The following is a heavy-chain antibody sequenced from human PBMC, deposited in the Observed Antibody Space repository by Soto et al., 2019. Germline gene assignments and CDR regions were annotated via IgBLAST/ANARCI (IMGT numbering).Heavy chain of an antibody. CDR3: AGEGTDYYGMDV. CDR1: GFTFSSYG. Sequence: PGGSLRLSCAASGFTFSSYGMHWVRQAPGKGLEWVAVIWYDGGNKYYADSVKGRFTISRDNSKNTLYLQMNSLRAEDTAVYYCAGEGTDYYGMDVWGQGTTVTVSS. V-gene: IGHV3-33*01. CDR2: IWYDGGNK. J-gene: IGHJ6*02.